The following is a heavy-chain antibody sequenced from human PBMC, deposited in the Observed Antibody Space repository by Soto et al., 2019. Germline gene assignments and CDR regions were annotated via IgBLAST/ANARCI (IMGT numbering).Heavy chain of an antibody. J-gene: IGHJ6*02. CDR1: GGTFSSYG. CDR2: IIPIFGTA. V-gene: IGHV1-69*12. CDR3: ARAAQPRDYYYGMDV. Sequence: QVQLVQSGAEVKKPGSSVKVSCKASGGTFSSYGISWVRQAPGQGLEWMGGIIPIFGTANYAQKFQGRVTITADESTSTAYMELSRLRSEDTAVYYCARAAQPRDYYYGMDVWGQGTTVTVSS.